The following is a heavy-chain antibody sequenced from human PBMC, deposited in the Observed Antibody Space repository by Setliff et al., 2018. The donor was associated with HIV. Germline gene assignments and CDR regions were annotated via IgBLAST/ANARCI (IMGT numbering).Heavy chain of an antibody. D-gene: IGHD1-7*01. Sequence: SETLSLTCAVYGGSFSDHYWSWIRQPPGKGLEWIGEINHSGSTNYNSSLKSRVTISVDTSKNQFSLKLNSVTAADTAVYYCARAGNYGAFDGFDIWGQGTMVTVSS. J-gene: IGHJ3*02. V-gene: IGHV4-34*01. CDR2: INHSGST. CDR1: GGSFSDHY. CDR3: ARAGNYGAFDGFDI.